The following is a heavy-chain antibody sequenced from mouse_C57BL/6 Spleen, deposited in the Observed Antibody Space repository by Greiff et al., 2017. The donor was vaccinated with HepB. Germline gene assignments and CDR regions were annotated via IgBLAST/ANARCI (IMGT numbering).Heavy chain of an antibody. CDR3: ARRGAQAPWFAY. CDR1: GYTFTSYW. J-gene: IGHJ3*01. D-gene: IGHD3-2*02. V-gene: IGHV1-61*01. Sequence: QVQLQQSGAELVRPGSSVKLSCKASGYTFTSYWMDWVKQRPGQGLEWIGNIYPSDSETHYNQKFKDKATLTVDKSSSTAYMQLSSLTSEDSAVYYCARRGAQAPWFAYWGQGTLVTVSA. CDR2: IYPSDSET.